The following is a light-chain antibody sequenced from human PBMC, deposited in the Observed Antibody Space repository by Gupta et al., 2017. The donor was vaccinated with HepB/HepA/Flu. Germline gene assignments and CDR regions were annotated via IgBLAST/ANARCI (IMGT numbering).Light chain of an antibody. CDR1: SSDVGGYNY. V-gene: IGLV2-14*03. Sequence: QSALTQPASVSGSPGQSITISCTGTSSDVGGYNYVSWYQQHPGKPPKLMIYDVSNRPSGVSNRFSGSKSGNTASLTISGLQAEDEADYYCSSYTSSSTPYVVFGGGTKLTVL. CDR3: SSYTSSSTPYVV. CDR2: DVS. J-gene: IGLJ2*01.